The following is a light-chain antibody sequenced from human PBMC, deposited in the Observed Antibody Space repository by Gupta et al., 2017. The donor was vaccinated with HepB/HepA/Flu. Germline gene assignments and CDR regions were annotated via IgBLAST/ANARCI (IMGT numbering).Light chain of an antibody. CDR2: VNSDGGN. J-gene: IGLJ3*02. CDR1: SGHSSYD. V-gene: IGLV4-69*01. CDR3: QTWGTGIRV. Sequence: QLVLTQPPPPSGPPGAPGNLTCTLSSGHSSYDIAWHQQQPEKGPRFVMKVNSDGGNYRGAGVPDRFSGSRSGAAGYLTSASLQAEDEEDYYCQTWGTGIRVFGGGTKLTVL.